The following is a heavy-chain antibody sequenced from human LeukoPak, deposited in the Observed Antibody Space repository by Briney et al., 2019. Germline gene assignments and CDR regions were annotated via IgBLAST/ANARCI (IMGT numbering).Heavy chain of an antibody. CDR2: INPNSGGT. J-gene: IGHJ3*02. Sequence: ASVKVSCKASGYSFTGNYIHWVRQAPGQGLEWVGWINPNSGGTNYAEKFQGRVTMTRDTSISTAYMELSRLSSDDTAVYYCARGDRSSSILEDAFDIWGQGTMVTVSS. V-gene: IGHV1-2*02. CDR1: GYSFTGNY. CDR3: ARGDRSSSILEDAFDI. D-gene: IGHD6-6*01.